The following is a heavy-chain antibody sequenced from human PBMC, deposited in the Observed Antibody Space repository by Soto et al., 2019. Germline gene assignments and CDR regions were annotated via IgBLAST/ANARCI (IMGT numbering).Heavy chain of an antibody. V-gene: IGHV4-39*01. J-gene: IGHJ4*02. CDR1: GGSISSSGSY. CDR3: ARQYTF. Sequence: QLQLQESGPGLVKPSETLSLTCSVSGGSISSSGSYWGWIRQSPGKGLEWIASIDYAGNTHYNPSLRSRLTISADTSKNEFYLKMTSVTAADTAVFFCARQYTFWGQGSLVTVSS. D-gene: IGHD5-18*01. CDR2: IDYAGNT.